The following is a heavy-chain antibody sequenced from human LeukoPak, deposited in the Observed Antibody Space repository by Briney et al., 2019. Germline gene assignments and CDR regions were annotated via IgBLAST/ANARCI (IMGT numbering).Heavy chain of an antibody. CDR2: IYTSGST. CDR1: GGSISSGSYY. Sequence: KPSETLSLTCTVSGGSISSGSYYWSWIRQPAGKGLEWIGRIYTSGSTNYNPSLKSRVTISVDTSKNQFSLKLSSVTAADTAVYYCARAAWGYWYGSGSYYYYYYYMDVWGKGTTVTISS. J-gene: IGHJ6*03. D-gene: IGHD3-10*01. CDR3: ARAAWGYWYGSGSYYYYYYYMDV. V-gene: IGHV4-61*02.